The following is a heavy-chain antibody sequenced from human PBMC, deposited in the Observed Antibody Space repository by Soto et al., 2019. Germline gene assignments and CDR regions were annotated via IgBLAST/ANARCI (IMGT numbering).Heavy chain of an antibody. J-gene: IGHJ6*03. Sequence: ASVKVSCKASGYTFTSYDINWVRQATGQGLEWMGWMNPNSGNTGYAQKFQGRVTMTRNTSISTAYMELSSLRSEDTAVYYCARGPAIFGVVSVYYYYYYMDVWGKGATVTV. V-gene: IGHV1-8*01. CDR3: ARGPAIFGVVSVYYYYYYMDV. CDR1: GYTFTSYD. CDR2: MNPNSGNT. D-gene: IGHD3-3*01.